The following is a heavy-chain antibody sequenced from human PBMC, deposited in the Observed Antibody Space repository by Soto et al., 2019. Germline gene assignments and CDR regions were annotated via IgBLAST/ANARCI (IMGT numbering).Heavy chain of an antibody. V-gene: IGHV1-69*06. D-gene: IGHD4-17*01. CDR3: ARDQEVRLKTTLVTLAFDI. CDR2: IIPIFGTA. J-gene: IGHJ3*02. CDR1: GGTFSSYA. Sequence: QVQLVQSGAEVKKPGSSVKVSCKASGGTFSSYAISWVRQAPGQGLEWMGGIIPIFGTADYAQKFQGRVTITADKPTSTAYMELSSLRSEDTAVYYCARDQEVRLKTTLVTLAFDIWGQGTMVTVSS.